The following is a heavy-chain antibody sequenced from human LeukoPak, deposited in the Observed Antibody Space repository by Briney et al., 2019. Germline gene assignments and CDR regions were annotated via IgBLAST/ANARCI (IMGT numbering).Heavy chain of an antibody. J-gene: IGHJ6*03. Sequence: SVKVSCKASGGTFSSYAISWVRQAPGQGLEWMGGIIPIFGTANYAQKFQGGVTITAAKSTGSAYMELISMRCDDTAVYYCARAYRRITGTTRPHYYYYYMDVWGKGTTVTVSS. D-gene: IGHD1-7*01. CDR3: ARAYRRITGTTRPHYYYYYMDV. V-gene: IGHV1-69*06. CDR1: GGTFSSYA. CDR2: IIPIFGTA.